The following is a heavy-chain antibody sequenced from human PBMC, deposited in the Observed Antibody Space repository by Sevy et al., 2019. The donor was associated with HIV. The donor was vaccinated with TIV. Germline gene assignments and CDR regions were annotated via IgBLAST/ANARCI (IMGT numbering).Heavy chain of an antibody. J-gene: IGHJ2*01. V-gene: IGHV3-23*01. CDR2: ITGRGDST. CDR3: AKELFGASTAFYWYFDL. CDR1: GFTFESYA. D-gene: IGHD3-16*01. Sequence: GGSLRLSCAASGFTFESYAMSWVRQAPGKGLEWVSGITGRGDSTYYADSVKGRFSVSRDNSKNTLFLQMNSLRAEDTAVYFCAKELFGASTAFYWYFDLWGRSTLVTDSS.